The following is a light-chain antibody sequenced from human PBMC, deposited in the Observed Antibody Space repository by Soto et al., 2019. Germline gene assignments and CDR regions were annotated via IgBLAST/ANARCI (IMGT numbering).Light chain of an antibody. CDR3: MAYTSSSTLV. Sequence: QSVLTQPASVSGSPGQSITISCTGTSSDVGGYKYVSWYQHHPGKAPKLMISEVSNRPSGVSNRFSGSKSGNTASLTISGLQAEDEADYYCMAYTSSSTLVFVTGTKLTVL. CDR1: SSDVGGYKY. V-gene: IGLV2-14*01. J-gene: IGLJ1*01. CDR2: EVS.